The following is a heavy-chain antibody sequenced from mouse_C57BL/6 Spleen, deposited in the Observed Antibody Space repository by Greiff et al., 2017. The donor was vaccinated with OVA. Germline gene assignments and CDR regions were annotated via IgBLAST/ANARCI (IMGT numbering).Heavy chain of an antibody. V-gene: IGHV5-17*01. Sequence: EVMLVESGGGLVKPGGSLKLSCAASGFTFSDYGMHWVRQAPEKGLEWVAYISSGSSTIYYADTVKGRFTISRDNAKNTLFLQMTSLRSEDTAMYYCARPYYYGSNLYAMDYWGQGTSVTVSS. CDR3: ARPYYYGSNLYAMDY. CDR2: ISSGSSTI. CDR1: GFTFSDYG. D-gene: IGHD1-1*01. J-gene: IGHJ4*01.